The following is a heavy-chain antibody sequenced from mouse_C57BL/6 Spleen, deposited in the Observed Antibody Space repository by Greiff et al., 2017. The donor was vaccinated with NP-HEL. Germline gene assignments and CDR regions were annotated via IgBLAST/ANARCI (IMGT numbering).Heavy chain of an antibody. CDR3: ARGAYYSNGYYAMDY. D-gene: IGHD2-5*01. CDR2: IYPGSGST. V-gene: IGHV1-55*01. CDR1: GYTFTSYW. J-gene: IGHJ4*01. Sequence: QVQLQQPGAELVKPGASVKMSCKASGYTFTSYWITWVKQRPGQGLEWIGDIYPGSGSTNYNEKFKSKATLTVDTSSSTAYMQLSSLTSEDSAVYYCARGAYYSNGYYAMDYWGQGTSVTVAS.